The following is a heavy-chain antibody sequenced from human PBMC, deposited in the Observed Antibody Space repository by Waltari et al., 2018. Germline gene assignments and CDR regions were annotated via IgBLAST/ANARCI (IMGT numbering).Heavy chain of an antibody. CDR3: ARGDGSYCLFDY. V-gene: IGHV4-59*01. Sequence: QVQLQESGPGLVKPSETLSLTCTVSGGSISSYYWSWIRQPPGKGLEWIGFIYYSGRTNYNPSLKSRVTISVDTSKNQFSLKLSSVTAADTAVYYCARGDGSYCLFDYWGQGTLVTVSS. CDR1: GGSISSYY. CDR2: IYYSGRT. J-gene: IGHJ4*02. D-gene: IGHD1-26*01.